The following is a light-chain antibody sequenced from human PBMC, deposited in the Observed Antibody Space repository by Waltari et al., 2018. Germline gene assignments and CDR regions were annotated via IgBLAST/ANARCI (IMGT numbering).Light chain of an antibody. J-gene: IGLJ3*02. CDR3: ALYMGSGIWV. CDR2: KAN. Sequence: QTVVTQEPSLSVSPGGTVTLTCALSSGSLSTTSYATWYQHTPGQAPRTLVYKANARSSGVPDRCSGSILGNTAALTITGAQADDESDYYCALYMGSGIWVFGGGTRLTVL. V-gene: IGLV8-61*01. CDR1: SGSLSTTSY.